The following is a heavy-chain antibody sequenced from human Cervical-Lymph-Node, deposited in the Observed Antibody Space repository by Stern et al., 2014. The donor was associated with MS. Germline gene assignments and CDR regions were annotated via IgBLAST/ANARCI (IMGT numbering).Heavy chain of an antibody. Sequence: QVQLQESGPGLVKPLQTLSLTCSVSGGSISSGSYYWSWVRQPAGKGLEWIGRIYTRGSTNYNPSLKSRVTISIDMSNNPFSLKLSSVPAADTAVYYCARDGGYSRGYTYYALDVWGQGTTVTVSS. CDR1: GGSISSGSYY. CDR3: ARDGGYSRGYTYYALDV. V-gene: IGHV4-61*02. CDR2: IYTRGST. J-gene: IGHJ6*02. D-gene: IGHD5-12*01.